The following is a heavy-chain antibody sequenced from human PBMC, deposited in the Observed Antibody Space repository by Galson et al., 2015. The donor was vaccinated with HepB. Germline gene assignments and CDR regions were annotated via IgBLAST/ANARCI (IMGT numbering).Heavy chain of an antibody. V-gene: IGHV3-30*18. Sequence: SLRLSCAASGFTFSSYGMHWVRQAPGKGLEWVAVISYDGSNKYYADSVEGRFTISRDNSKNTLYLQMNSLRAEDTAVYYCAKDFDYGDSTLDYWGQGTLVTVSS. J-gene: IGHJ4*02. D-gene: IGHD4-17*01. CDR2: ISYDGSNK. CDR3: AKDFDYGDSTLDY. CDR1: GFTFSSYG.